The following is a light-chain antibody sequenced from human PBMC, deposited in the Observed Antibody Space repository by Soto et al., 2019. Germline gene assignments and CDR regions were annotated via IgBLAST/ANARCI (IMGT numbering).Light chain of an antibody. Sequence: IQVTQSPSTLPASVGDRVTITWRASQTISSWLAWYQQKPGKAPDLLIYDASRLAGGVPSRFSGSESGTEFTLTIGSLEPDDFATYFCQQYYNYSTFGQGTKVDIK. CDR3: QQYYNYST. CDR2: DAS. CDR1: QTISSW. V-gene: IGKV1-5*01. J-gene: IGKJ1*01.